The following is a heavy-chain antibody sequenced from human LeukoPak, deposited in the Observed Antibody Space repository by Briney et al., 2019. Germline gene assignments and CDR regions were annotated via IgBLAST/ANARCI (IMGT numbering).Heavy chain of an antibody. CDR2: IYYSGST. CDR1: GGSISSYY. Sequence: SETLSLTCTVSGGSISSYYWSWIRQPPGKGLEWIGYIYYSGSTNYNPSLKSRVTISVETSKNQFSLKLSSVTAADTAVYYCARAKPPLWFGELGYFDYWGQGTLVTVSS. D-gene: IGHD3-10*01. V-gene: IGHV4-59*01. J-gene: IGHJ4*02. CDR3: ARAKPPLWFGELGYFDY.